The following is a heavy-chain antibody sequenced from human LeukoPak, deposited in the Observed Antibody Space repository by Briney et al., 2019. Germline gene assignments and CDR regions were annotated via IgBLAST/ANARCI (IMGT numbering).Heavy chain of an antibody. V-gene: IGHV4-59*01. Sequence: SETLSLTCTVSGGSISSYYWSWIRQPPGKGLEWIGYIYYSGSTNYNPSLKSRVTISVDTSKNQFSLKLSSVTAADTAVYYCARAYYYGSGIYYSFGYWGQGTLVTVSP. D-gene: IGHD3-10*01. CDR3: ARAYYYGSGIYYSFGY. CDR1: GGSISSYY. J-gene: IGHJ4*02. CDR2: IYYSGST.